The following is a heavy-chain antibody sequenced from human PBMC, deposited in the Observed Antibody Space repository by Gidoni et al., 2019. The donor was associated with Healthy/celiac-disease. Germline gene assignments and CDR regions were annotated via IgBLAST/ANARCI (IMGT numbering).Heavy chain of an antibody. V-gene: IGHV3-66*01. D-gene: IGHD4-17*01. CDR1: GFTVSSNY. Sequence: EVHLVESCGGLVQPGGSLRLHCAASGFTVSSNYMSWGRQAPGKGLEWVSVIYSGGSTYYADSVKGRFTISRDNSKNTLYLQMNSLRPEDTAVYYCARSTVTPYYFDYWGQGTLVTVSS. J-gene: IGHJ4*02. CDR3: ARSTVTPYYFDY. CDR2: IYSGGST.